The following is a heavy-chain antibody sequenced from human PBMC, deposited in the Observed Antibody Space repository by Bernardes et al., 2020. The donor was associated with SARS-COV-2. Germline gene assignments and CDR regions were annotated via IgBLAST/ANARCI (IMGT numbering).Heavy chain of an antibody. CDR1: GCSISSYY. D-gene: IGHD6-19*01. V-gene: IGHV4-59*01. CDR3: ARDAQWSSVSAFGF. J-gene: IGHJ3*01. Sequence: SESLSLTCTVSGCSISSYYWSWIRQPPGKGLEWIGYIYYSGSTKYNPSLKSRVTISEDTSKNQFSLMLSSVTAADTAVYYCARDAQWSSVSAFGFWGQGTMVTVSS. CDR2: IYYSGST.